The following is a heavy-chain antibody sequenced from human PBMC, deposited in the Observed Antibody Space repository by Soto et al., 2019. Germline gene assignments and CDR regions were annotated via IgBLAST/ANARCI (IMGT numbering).Heavy chain of an antibody. Sequence: SETLSLTCTVSGGSISSYYWSWIRQPPGKGLEWIGYIYYSGSTNYNPSLKSRVTISVDTSKNQFSLKLSSVTAADTAVYYCARGDIVVVPAKMDVWGKGTTVTVSS. CDR1: GGSISSYY. V-gene: IGHV4-59*08. CDR3: ARGDIVVVPAKMDV. J-gene: IGHJ6*04. CDR2: IYYSGST. D-gene: IGHD2-2*01.